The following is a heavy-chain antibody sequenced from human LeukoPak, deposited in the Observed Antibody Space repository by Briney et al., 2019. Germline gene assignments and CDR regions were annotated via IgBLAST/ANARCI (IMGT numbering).Heavy chain of an antibody. V-gene: IGHV4-59*08. J-gene: IGHJ5*02. CDR1: GGSISSHY. D-gene: IGHD3-16*01. Sequence: SETLSLTCTVSGGSISSHYWTWIRQPPGKGLEWIGYIYYSGSTNYNPSLKSRVTISVDTSKNQFSLKLSSVTAADTAVYYCARRTTFSWFDPWGQGTLVTVSS. CDR2: IYYSGST. CDR3: ARRTTFSWFDP.